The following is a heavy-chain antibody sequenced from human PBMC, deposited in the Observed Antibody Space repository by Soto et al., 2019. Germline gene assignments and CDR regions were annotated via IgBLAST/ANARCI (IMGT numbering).Heavy chain of an antibody. D-gene: IGHD2-8*02. CDR1: EGTFNSYA. Sequence: QAQVVQSGAEVRKPGSSVKLSCKASEGTFNSYAIAWVRQAPGQGLEWMGGIIPYYNTLNYAQKFQDRVTITADDSTNTVYMELSSLRYEDTAVYFCASGASLWCPYSLDSWAQGTLVTVSS. V-gene: IGHV1-69*01. CDR3: ASGASLWCPYSLDS. J-gene: IGHJ4*02. CDR2: IIPYYNTL.